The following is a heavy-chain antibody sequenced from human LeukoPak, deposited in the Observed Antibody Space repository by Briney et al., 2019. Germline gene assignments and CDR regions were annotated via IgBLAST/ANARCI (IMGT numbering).Heavy chain of an antibody. V-gene: IGHV3-9*01. Sequence: PGGSLRLSCAASGFTFDDYAMHWVRQAPGKGLEWVSGISWNSGSIGYADSVKGRFTISRDNAKNSLYLQMNSLRAEDTALYYCAKAGAAAGTPRYYFDYWGQGTLVTVSS. CDR3: AKAGAAAGTPRYYFDY. J-gene: IGHJ4*02. D-gene: IGHD6-13*01. CDR2: ISWNSGSI. CDR1: GFTFDDYA.